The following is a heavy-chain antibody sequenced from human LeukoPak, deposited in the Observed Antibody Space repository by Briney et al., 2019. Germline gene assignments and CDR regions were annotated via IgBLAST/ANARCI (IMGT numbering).Heavy chain of an antibody. CDR3: AKDY. Sequence: PGGSLRLSCAASGFTVSSSYMSWVRQAPGKGLEWVAFIRHDGSINYYADFVKGRFTISRDNSKNTLYLQMNSLRPEDTAVYYCAKDYWGQGTLVTVSS. V-gene: IGHV3-30*02. J-gene: IGHJ4*02. CDR2: IRHDGSIN. CDR1: GFTVSSSY.